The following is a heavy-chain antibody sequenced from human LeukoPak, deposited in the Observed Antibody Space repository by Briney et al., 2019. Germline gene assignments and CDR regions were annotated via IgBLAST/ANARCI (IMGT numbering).Heavy chain of an antibody. CDR2: ISSSSSYI. Sequence: GGPLRLSCAASGFTFSSYSMNWVRQAPGKGLEWVSSISSSSSYIYYADSVKGRFTISRDNAKNSLYLQMNSLRAEDTAVYYCARIQTGSDAFDIWGQGTMVTVSS. V-gene: IGHV3-21*01. J-gene: IGHJ3*02. D-gene: IGHD1-1*01. CDR1: GFTFSSYS. CDR3: ARIQTGSDAFDI.